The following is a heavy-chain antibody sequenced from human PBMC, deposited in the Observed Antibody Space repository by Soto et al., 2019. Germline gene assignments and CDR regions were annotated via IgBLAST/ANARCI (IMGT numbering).Heavy chain of an antibody. V-gene: IGHV3-23*01. CDR1: GFTFSSYA. CDR3: AKDTPSGRPANDAFDI. D-gene: IGHD1-26*01. Sequence: PGGSLRLSCAASGFTFSSYAMSWVRQAPGKGLEWVSAISGSGGSTYYADSVKGRFTISRDNSKNTLYLQMNSLRAEDTAVYYCAKDTPSGRPANDAFDIWGQGTMVTVSS. CDR2: ISGSGGST. J-gene: IGHJ3*02.